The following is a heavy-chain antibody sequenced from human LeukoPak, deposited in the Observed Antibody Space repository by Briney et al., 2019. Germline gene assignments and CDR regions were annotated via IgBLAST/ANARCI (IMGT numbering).Heavy chain of an antibody. CDR2: VSPSGGRT. V-gene: IGHV3-23*01. J-gene: IGHJ4*02. CDR3: AKVRGVYCSSPAWYYYDA. D-gene: IGHD2-2*01. CDR1: GFTFSSYA. Sequence: GGPLRLSCGASGFTFSSYAMSWVRQTPGGGLEWVAGVSPSGGRTIYADSAEGRFTISRDNSNDTVYLQLSSLRAEDSALYYCAKVRGVYCSSPAWYYYDAWGQGTPVTVPS.